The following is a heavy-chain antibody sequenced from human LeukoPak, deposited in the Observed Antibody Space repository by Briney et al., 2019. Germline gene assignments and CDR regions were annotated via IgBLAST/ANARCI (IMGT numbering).Heavy chain of an antibody. Sequence: GSLRLSCAASGFTFSSYAMSWVRQAPGKGLEWVSAISGSGGSTYYADSVKGRFTISRDNSKNTLYLQMNSLRAEDTAVYYCAKTQVYYDILTGQDKYCFDYWGQGTLVTVSS. D-gene: IGHD3-9*01. CDR1: GFTFSSYA. CDR3: AKTQVYYDILTGQDKYCFDY. J-gene: IGHJ4*02. V-gene: IGHV3-23*01. CDR2: ISGSGGST.